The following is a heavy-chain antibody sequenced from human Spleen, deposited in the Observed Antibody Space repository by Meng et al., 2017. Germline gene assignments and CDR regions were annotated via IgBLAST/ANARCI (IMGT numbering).Heavy chain of an antibody. Sequence: GESLKISCAASGFTFSSYAMSWVRQAPGKGLEWVAVIYYDGSNKYSTDSVKGRFTISRDNSKNTLYLQMNSLRAEDTAVYYCARDPLWSSGASCLDYWGQGTLVTVSS. J-gene: IGHJ4*02. CDR3: ARDPLWSSGASCLDY. CDR2: IYYDGSNK. D-gene: IGHD2-15*01. CDR1: GFTFSSYA. V-gene: IGHV3-33*08.